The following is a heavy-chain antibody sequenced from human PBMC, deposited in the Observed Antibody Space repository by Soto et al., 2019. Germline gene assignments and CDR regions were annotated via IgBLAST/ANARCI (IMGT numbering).Heavy chain of an antibody. D-gene: IGHD3-22*01. Sequence: QVQLQESGPGLVKPSQTLSLTCTVSGGSISSGGYYWSWIRQHPGEGLEWLGYIYYSGSTYYNPYPQGTVSLSVDQYKNHFLLQLGPSTDQGKAVFYCARGPPMIHWGQGTLVTVSS. CDR2: IYYSGST. J-gene: IGHJ4*02. V-gene: IGHV4-31*01. CDR3: ARGPPMIH. CDR1: GGSISSGGYY.